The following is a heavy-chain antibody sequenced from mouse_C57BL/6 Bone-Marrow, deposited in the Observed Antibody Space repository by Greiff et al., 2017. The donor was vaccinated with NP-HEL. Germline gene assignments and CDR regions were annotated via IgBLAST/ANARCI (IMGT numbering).Heavy chain of an antibody. CDR2: ISYSGST. J-gene: IGHJ2*01. D-gene: IGHD1-1*01. CDR3: ARCRYYGSSYPYLDY. Sequence: EVKLLESGPGLAKPSQTLSLTCSVTGYSITSDYWNWIRKFPGNKLEYMGYISYSGSTYYNPSLNSRISITRDTSKTRYYLLLISATTEDTATYYCARCRYYGSSYPYLDYWGQGTTLTVSS. CDR1: GYSITSDY. V-gene: IGHV3-8*01.